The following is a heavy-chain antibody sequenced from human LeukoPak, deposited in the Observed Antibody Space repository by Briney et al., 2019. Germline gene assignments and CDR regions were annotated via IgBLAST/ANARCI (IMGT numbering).Heavy chain of an antibody. CDR1: GFTFRSYA. V-gene: IGHV3-23*01. J-gene: IGHJ4*02. CDR3: AKGRSTAMVTVAGYLVC. CDR2: IGGTSGST. D-gene: IGHD4/OR15-4a*01. Sequence: GGTLRLSCAASGFTFRSYAMSWVRQAPGKGLEWVSDIGGTSGSTYYADSRKGWSNISRDHAKNPLYLQMSRLRGEQAAVYYCAKGRSTAMVTVAGYLVCCGEGTLFTVSS.